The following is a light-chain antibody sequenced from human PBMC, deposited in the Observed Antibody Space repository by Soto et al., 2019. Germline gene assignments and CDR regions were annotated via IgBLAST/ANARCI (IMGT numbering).Light chain of an antibody. J-gene: IGLJ1*01. CDR3: HVWDSSSEHV. CDR1: NIGSKS. Sequence: SYELTQPPSVSVAPGQTARSTCGGNNIGSKSVHWYQQKPGQAPVLVVDDDCDRPSGIPERFSGSNSGNTATLTISRVEAGDEADYFCHVWDSSSEHVFGTGTKVTVL. CDR2: DDC. V-gene: IGLV3-21*02.